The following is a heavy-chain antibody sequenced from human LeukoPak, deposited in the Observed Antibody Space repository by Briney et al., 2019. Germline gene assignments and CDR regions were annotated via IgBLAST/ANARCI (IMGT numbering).Heavy chain of an antibody. CDR3: AKDSAAGTPYYFDY. J-gene: IGHJ4*02. CDR2: ISDSGADT. V-gene: IGHV3-23*01. CDR1: GITFSRYA. Sequence: PGGSLRLSCAASGITFSRYAMSWVRQAPGKGLEWVSVISDSGADTYYTDSVKGRFTISRDSSKNTLYPQMNSLRAEDTAVYYCAKDSAAGTPYYFDYWGQGTLVTVSS. D-gene: IGHD6-13*01.